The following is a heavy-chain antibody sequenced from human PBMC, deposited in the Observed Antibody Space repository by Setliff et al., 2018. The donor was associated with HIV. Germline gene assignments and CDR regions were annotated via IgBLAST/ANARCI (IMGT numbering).Heavy chain of an antibody. J-gene: IGHJ4*02. D-gene: IGHD3-16*01. CDR3: ARMGGDLTHFAY. CDR2: IYWDDDK. V-gene: IGHV2-5*02. CDR1: GFSLSTSGVG. Sequence: SGPTLVNPTQTLTLTCTFSGFSLSTSGVGVGWIRQPPGKALEWLALIYWDDDKRYSPSLKTRLTITRLTITKDTSKNHVVLTMTNMDPVATATYFCARMGGDLTHFAYWGQGTLVTVSS.